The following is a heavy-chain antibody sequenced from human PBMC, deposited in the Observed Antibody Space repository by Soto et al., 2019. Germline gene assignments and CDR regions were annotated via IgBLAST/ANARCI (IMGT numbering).Heavy chain of an antibody. D-gene: IGHD1-1*01. CDR3: ASVAVITVTTGGGFDF. J-gene: IGHJ4*02. CDR1: GASLRSGGYS. CDR2: IHHSGSA. Sequence: QVHLQESGSRLVKPSGTLSLTCAVSGASLRSGGYSWSWIRQPPGKGLEGIGYIHHSGSAYYTPSLRRRVTMSVDLSKDQFFLKLSSATTADTAVYFCASVAVITVTTGGGFDFWGQGILVSVSS. V-gene: IGHV4-30-2*01.